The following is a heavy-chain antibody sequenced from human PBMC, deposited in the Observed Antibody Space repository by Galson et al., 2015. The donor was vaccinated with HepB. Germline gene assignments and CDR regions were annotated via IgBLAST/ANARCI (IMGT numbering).Heavy chain of an antibody. Sequence: SVKVSCKASGGTFSSYAISWVRQAPGQGLEWMGGIIPIFGTANYAQKFQGRVTITAAESTSTAYMELSSLRSEDTAVYYCARKACSSTSCAGIYYYYYYMDVWGKGTTVTVSS. CDR2: IIPIFGTA. CDR1: GGTFSSYA. V-gene: IGHV1-69*13. CDR3: ARKACSSTSCAGIYYYYYYMDV. D-gene: IGHD2-2*01. J-gene: IGHJ6*03.